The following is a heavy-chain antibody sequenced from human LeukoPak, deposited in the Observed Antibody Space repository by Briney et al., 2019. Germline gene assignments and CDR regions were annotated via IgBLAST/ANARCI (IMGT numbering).Heavy chain of an antibody. V-gene: IGHV1-69*13. CDR1: GGTFSSYA. CDR3: ARDLFLAAAGMLFDP. CDR2: IIPIFGTA. D-gene: IGHD6-13*01. Sequence: SVKVSCKASGGTFSSYAISWVRQAPGQGLEWMGGIIPIFGTANYAQKFQGRVTITADESTSTAYMELSSLRSEDTAVYYCARDLFLAAAGMLFDPWGQGTLVTVSS. J-gene: IGHJ5*02.